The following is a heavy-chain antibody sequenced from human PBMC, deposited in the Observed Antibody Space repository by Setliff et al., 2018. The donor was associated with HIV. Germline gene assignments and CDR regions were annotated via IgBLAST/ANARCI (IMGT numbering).Heavy chain of an antibody. V-gene: IGHV3-48*04. CDR2: ISSSSSTI. J-gene: IGHJ4*02. CDR3: ARGLDY. Sequence: GGSLRLSCAASGFTFSSYRMNWVRQAPGKGLEWVSYISSSSSTICYADSVKGRFTISRDNAENSLYLQMNSLRADDTAVYFCARGLDYWGQGTLVTVSS. CDR1: GFTFSSYR.